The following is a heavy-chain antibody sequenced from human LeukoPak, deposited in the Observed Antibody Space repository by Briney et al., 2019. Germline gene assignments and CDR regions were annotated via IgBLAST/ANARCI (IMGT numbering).Heavy chain of an antibody. V-gene: IGHV3-33*01. Sequence: GGSLRLSCAASGFTFSSYGMHWVRQAPGKGLEWVSLIWYDGSNKYYADSVKGRFTVSRDNSKNTLYLQMNSLRAEDTALYYCARDRAMVVGSSWYYDYWGQGILVTVSS. CDR3: ARDRAMVVGSSWYYDY. D-gene: IGHD5-18*01. CDR1: GFTFSSYG. CDR2: IWYDGSNK. J-gene: IGHJ4*02.